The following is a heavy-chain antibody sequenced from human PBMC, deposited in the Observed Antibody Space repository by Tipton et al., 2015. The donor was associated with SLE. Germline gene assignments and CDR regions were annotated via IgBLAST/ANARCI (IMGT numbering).Heavy chain of an antibody. Sequence: TLSLTCYVTGVSISNYYWTWIRQSPGKGLEWIGNVYKNYNPSLESRVTISVDTSRNLFSLNLSSVTAADTAVYYCARDGEAAFDLWGRGTLVTVSS. CDR2: VYKN. D-gene: IGHD6-13*01. J-gene: IGHJ2*01. V-gene: IGHV4-59*01. CDR1: GVSISNYY. CDR3: ARDGEAAFDL.